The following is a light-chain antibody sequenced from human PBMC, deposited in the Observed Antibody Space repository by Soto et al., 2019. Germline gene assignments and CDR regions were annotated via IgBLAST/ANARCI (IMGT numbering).Light chain of an antibody. V-gene: IGKV3-15*01. J-gene: IGKJ5*01. CDR2: DAS. Sequence: ETVMTQSSATLSVSPGERATLSCRASHSVSSNLAWCQQKPGQAPRLLSYDASTRATGVPARFSGSGSGTEFTLTISSLQSEDFALYYCQQRSNWPITFGRGTRLEI. CDR1: HSVSSN. CDR3: QQRSNWPIT.